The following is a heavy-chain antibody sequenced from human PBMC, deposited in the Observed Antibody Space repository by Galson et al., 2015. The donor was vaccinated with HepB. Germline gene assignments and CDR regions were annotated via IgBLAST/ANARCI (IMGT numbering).Heavy chain of an antibody. Sequence: SLRLSCAASGFTVSSNYMSWVRQAPGKGLEWFSVIYSGGSTYYADSVKGRFTIYRDKSKNTLYLQMNSLRAEDTAVYYCARAILSLRIAVAGPVYGMDVWGQGTTVTVSS. D-gene: IGHD6-19*01. J-gene: IGHJ6*02. CDR1: GFTVSSNY. CDR2: IYSGGST. CDR3: ARAILSLRIAVAGPVYGMDV. V-gene: IGHV3-66*01.